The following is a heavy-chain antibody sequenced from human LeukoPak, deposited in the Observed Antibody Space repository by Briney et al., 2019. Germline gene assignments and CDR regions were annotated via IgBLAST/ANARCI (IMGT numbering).Heavy chain of an antibody. CDR1: GFTFSSYA. V-gene: IGHV3-23*01. CDR3: AKSWGYSYGSSYGMDV. CDR2: ISGSGGST. Sequence: GGSLRLSCAASGFTFSSYAMNWVRQAPGKGLEWVSAISGSGGSTYHADSVKGRFTISRDNSKNTLYLQMNSLRVEDTAVYYCAKSWGYSYGSSYGMDVWGQGTTVTVSS. J-gene: IGHJ6*02. D-gene: IGHD5-18*01.